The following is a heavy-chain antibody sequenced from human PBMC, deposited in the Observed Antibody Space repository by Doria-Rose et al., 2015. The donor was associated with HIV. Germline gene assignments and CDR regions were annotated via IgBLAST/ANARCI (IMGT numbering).Heavy chain of an antibody. CDR2: IISDDER. J-gene: IGHJ4*02. CDR3: ARIKSSRWYHKYYFDF. Sequence: QITLKESGPVLVKPTETLTLTCTVSGVSLSSPGMGVSWIRQPPGKALEWLANIISDDERSYKTSLKSRLTISRGTSKSQVVLTMTDMDHVDTATYYCARIKSSRWYHKYYFDFWGQGTLVIVSA. D-gene: IGHD6-13*01. V-gene: IGHV2-26*01. CDR1: GVSLSSPGMG.